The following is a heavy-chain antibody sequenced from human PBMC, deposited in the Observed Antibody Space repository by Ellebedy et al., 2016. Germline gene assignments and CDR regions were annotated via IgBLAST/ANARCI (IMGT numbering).Heavy chain of an antibody. D-gene: IGHD4-17*01. V-gene: IGHV4-34*01. CDR3: ARIRGGYGDYVSYFDL. CDR1: GGSFSGYY. Sequence: SETLSLTCAVYGGSFSGYYWSWIRQPPGKGLEWIGEIYHSGSTNYNPSLKSRVTTSVDKSKNQFSLKLSSVTAADTAVYYCARIRGGYGDYVSYFDLWGRGTLVTVSS. J-gene: IGHJ2*01. CDR2: IYHSGST.